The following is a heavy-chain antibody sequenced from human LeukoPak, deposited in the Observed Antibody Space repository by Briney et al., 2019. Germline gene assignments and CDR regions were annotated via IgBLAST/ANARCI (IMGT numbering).Heavy chain of an antibody. D-gene: IGHD3-3*01. V-gene: IGHV3-74*01. CDR2: INTDGSST. J-gene: IGHJ4*02. CDR3: ARDRYDFWRGDYTGGVGGVDY. CDR1: GFTFSSYW. Sequence: PGGSLRLSCAASGFTFSSYWMHWVRQAPGKGLVWVSRINTDGSSTSYADSVKGRFTISRDNAKNTLYLQMNSLRAEDTAVYYCARDRYDFWRGDYTGGVGGVDYWGQGTLVTVSS.